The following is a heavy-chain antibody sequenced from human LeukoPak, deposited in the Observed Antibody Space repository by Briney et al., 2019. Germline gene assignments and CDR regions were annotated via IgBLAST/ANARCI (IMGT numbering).Heavy chain of an antibody. D-gene: IGHD3-16*02. Sequence: PSETLSLTCSVSGGSISSTNYYWGWIRQPPGQALEWIGIIYYSGRTYYNPSLRSRVTITVDTSKNQFSLKLNSVTAADTAVYYCARQGGSFYDYVWGSFRPPDYWGQGILVTVSS. CDR2: IYYSGRT. CDR1: GGSISSTNYY. CDR3: ARQGGSFYDYVWGSFRPPDY. J-gene: IGHJ4*02. V-gene: IGHV4-39*01.